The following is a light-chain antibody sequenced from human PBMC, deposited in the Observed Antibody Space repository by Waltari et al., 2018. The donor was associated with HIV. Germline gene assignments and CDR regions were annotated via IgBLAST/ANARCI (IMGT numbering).Light chain of an antibody. V-gene: IGKV1-6*01. CDR3: LQNYNYPWT. CDR2: LAS. J-gene: IGKJ1*01. Sequence: AIQMTQSPSSLSASVGDRDTITCRASQGIRNDLAWYQQKPGKAPKLLISLASSLQGGVPSRFSGSGSGTDFILTINSLQPEDFATYYCLQNYNYPWTFGQGTKVEIK. CDR1: QGIRND.